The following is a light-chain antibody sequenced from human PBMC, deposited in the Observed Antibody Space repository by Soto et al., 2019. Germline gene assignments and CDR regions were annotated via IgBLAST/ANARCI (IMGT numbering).Light chain of an antibody. CDR1: QSVSSSY. J-gene: IGKJ3*01. CDR2: GAS. Sequence: EIVVTQSPGTLSLSSGERAKLSCSASQSVSSSYLAWYQQKPGQAPRLLIYGASSRATGIPDRFSGSGSGTDFTLTIRSLEPEDFAIYYCQQGYNWHLFTFCPGTKVDI. CDR3: QQGYNWHLFT. V-gene: IGKV3D-20*02.